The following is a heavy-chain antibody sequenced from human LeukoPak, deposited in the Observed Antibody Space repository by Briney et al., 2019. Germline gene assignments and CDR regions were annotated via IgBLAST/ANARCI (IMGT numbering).Heavy chain of an antibody. Sequence: SVKVSCKASGGTFSSYAISWVRQAPGQGLEWMGRIIPILGIANYAQKFQGRVTITADKSTSTAYMELSSLRSEDTAVYYCARDKSDYYDSSGPGLDYWGQGTLVTVSS. CDR1: GGTFSSYA. CDR2: IIPILGIA. V-gene: IGHV1-69*04. D-gene: IGHD3-22*01. CDR3: ARDKSDYYDSSGPGLDY. J-gene: IGHJ4*02.